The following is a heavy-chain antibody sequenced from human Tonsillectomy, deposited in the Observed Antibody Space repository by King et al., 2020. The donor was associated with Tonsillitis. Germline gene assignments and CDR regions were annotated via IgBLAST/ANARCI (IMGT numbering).Heavy chain of an antibody. CDR3: ARERITMIVVVNDAFDI. Sequence: VQLVESGGGLVKPGGSLRLSCAASGFTFNDYYMSWIRQAPGKGLEWVSYISSSGSTIYYADSVKGPFTISRDNAKNSLYLQMNSLRAEDTAVYYCARERITMIVVVNDAFDIWGQGTMVTVSS. J-gene: IGHJ3*02. V-gene: IGHV3-11*01. CDR2: ISSSGSTI. D-gene: IGHD3-22*01. CDR1: GFTFNDYY.